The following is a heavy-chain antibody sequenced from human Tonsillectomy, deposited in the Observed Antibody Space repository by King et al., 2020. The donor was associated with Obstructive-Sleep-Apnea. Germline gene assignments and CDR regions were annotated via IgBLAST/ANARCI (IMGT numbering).Heavy chain of an antibody. V-gene: IGHV4-30-4*01. CDR3: ARWRGGSGNIDY. J-gene: IGHJ4*02. CDR2: IYHSGRP. Sequence: VQLQESGPGLVKPSQTLSLTCTVSCGSINSGDYYWTWIRQPPGKGLEWIGFIYHSGRPYFTPSLRSRVTVSIDTSRNQFSLNLNSVTAADTAVYFCARWRGGSGNIDYWGQGTLVTVSS. CDR1: CGSINSGDYY. D-gene: IGHD3-10*01.